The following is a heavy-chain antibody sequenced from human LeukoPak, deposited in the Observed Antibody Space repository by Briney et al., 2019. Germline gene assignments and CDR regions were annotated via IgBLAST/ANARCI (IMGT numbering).Heavy chain of an antibody. J-gene: IGHJ6*03. CDR1: GYTFTNYW. CDR2: IYPDDSDT. D-gene: IGHD3-3*01. Sequence: GESLKISCKASGYTFTNYWIGWVRQMPGKGLEGMAMIYPDDSDTKYSPSFQGQVTISVDASINTAYLQWSSLKASDTAIYYCARHEVGGDSSSGYEYYYYMDVWGKGTAVTVSS. V-gene: IGHV5-51*01. CDR3: ARHEVGGDSSSGYEYYYYMDV.